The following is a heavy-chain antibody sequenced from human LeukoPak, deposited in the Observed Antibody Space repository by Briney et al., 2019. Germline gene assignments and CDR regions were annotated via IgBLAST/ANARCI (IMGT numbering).Heavy chain of an antibody. J-gene: IGHJ6*03. CDR2: IRYDGSNK. CDR1: GFTFSSYG. V-gene: IGHV3-30*02. D-gene: IGHD3-22*01. CDR3: AKGSKAVVFTRDHYMDV. Sequence: GGSLRLSCAASGFTFSSYGMHWVRQAPGKGLEWVAFIRYDGSNKYYADSVKGRFTISRDNSKSTLYLQMNSLRAEDTAVYYCAKGSKAVVFTRDHYMDVWGKGTTVTFSS.